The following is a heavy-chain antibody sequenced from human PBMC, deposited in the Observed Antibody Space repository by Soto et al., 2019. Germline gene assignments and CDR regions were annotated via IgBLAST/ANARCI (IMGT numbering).Heavy chain of an antibody. J-gene: IGHJ6*03. CDR1: GYTFTSYY. V-gene: IGHV1-46*03. D-gene: IGHD2-15*01. CDR2: INPSGGST. Sequence: GSSVKVSCKASGYTFTSYYMHWVRQAPGQGLEWMGIINPSGGSTSYAQKFQGRVTMTRDTSTSTVYMELSSLRSEDTAVYYCARVSSEGYQDIYYYMDVWGKGTTVTVSS. CDR3: ARVSSEGYQDIYYYMDV.